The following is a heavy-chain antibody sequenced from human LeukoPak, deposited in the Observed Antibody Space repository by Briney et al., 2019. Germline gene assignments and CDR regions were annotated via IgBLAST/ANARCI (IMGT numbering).Heavy chain of an antibody. CDR1: GGSISTYY. CDR2: IYYSGSI. V-gene: IGHV4-59*08. D-gene: IGHD4-11*01. CDR3: ARQPTVTTSNDAFDI. Sequence: SETLSLTCTVSGGSISTYYWSWIRQPPGKGLEWIGYIYYSGSINYNPSLQSRVTISVDTSKNQFSLKLSSVTAADTAVYYCARQPTVTTSNDAFDIWGQGTMVTVSS. J-gene: IGHJ3*02.